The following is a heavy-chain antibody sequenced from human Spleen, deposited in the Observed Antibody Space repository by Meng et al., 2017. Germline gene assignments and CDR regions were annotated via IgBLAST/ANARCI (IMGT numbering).Heavy chain of an antibody. V-gene: IGHV1-2*02. CDR3: ARFAYGMDV. Sequence: ASVKVSCKASGYTFPDYWLHWVRRAPGQGLEWMGWINPNSGVTDSAQQFQGRVTMTRDTSISTVYMELRRLRSDDTAVYYCARFAYGMDVWGQGTTVTVSS. J-gene: IGHJ6*02. CDR1: GYTFPDYW. CDR2: INPNSGVT.